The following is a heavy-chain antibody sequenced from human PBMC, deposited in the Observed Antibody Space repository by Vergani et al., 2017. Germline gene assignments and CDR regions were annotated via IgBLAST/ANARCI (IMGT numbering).Heavy chain of an antibody. CDR1: GGSITSSSYY. J-gene: IGHJ4*02. Sequence: QLHLQESGPGLVKPSETLSLTRTVSGGSITSSSYYWGWIRQPPGKGLEWIGNIYHSGAAYYNPSLKGRVTISVDTSKNQFSLEVTSVTASDTAIYFCARTDSFILRYFHWALWGQGTLVTVSS. CDR3: ARTDSFILRYFHWAL. D-gene: IGHD3-9*01. CDR2: IYHSGAA. V-gene: IGHV4-39*01.